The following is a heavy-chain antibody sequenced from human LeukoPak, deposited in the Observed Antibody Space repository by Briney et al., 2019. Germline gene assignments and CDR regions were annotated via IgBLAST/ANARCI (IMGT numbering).Heavy chain of an antibody. CDR3: ARPKLERRDATYAFDI. J-gene: IGHJ3*02. D-gene: IGHD1-1*01. V-gene: IGHV1-69*06. Sequence: AASVKVSCKASGGTFSSYAISWVRQAPRQGLEWMGGIIPIFGTANYAQKFQGRVTITADKSTSTAYMELSSLRSEDTAVYYCARPKLERRDATYAFDIWGQGTMVTVSS. CDR1: GGTFSSYA. CDR2: IIPIFGTA.